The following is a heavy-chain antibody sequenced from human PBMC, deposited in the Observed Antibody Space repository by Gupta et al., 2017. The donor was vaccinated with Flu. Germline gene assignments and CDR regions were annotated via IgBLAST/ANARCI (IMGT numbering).Heavy chain of an antibody. D-gene: IGHD7-27*01. CDR1: GYCFTSHW. V-gene: IGHV5-51*01. CDR2: IYAGDSDT. Sequence: EVQLVQSGAELKTPGESLKISCKGSGYCFTSHWIGWVRQMPGKGLEWMGSIYAGDSDTTYSPSFQGQVTISADTSINTAYLQWSSLKASDTAMYYCARQGNWGWYFDYWGQGTLVTVSS. CDR3: ARQGNWGWYFDY. J-gene: IGHJ4*02.